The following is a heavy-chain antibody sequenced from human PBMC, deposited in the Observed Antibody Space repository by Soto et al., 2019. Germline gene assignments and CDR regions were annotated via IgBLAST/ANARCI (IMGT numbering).Heavy chain of an antibody. J-gene: IGHJ5*02. CDR3: AGQGFVVGANRWFDP. D-gene: IGHD1-26*01. Sequence: PSETLSLTCTVSGGSISSSSYYWGWIRQPPGKGLEWIGSIYYSGSTYYNPSLKSRVTISVDTSKNQFSLKLSSVTAADTAVYYCAGQGFVVGANRWFDPWGQGTLVTVSS. V-gene: IGHV4-39*01. CDR1: GGSISSSSYY. CDR2: IYYSGST.